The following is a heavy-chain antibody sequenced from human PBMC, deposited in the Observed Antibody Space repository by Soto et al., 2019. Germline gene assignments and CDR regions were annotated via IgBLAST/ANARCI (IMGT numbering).Heavy chain of an antibody. Sequence: EVQLVESGGGLVQPGGSLRLSCATSGFTFSNYAMHWVRLAPGTGLEYVSAISSNGGSTYYANSVKGRFMISRDNSKNTLYLQLGSLRAEDMAVYDCARGGYIDYWGQGTLVTVSS. CDR3: ARGGYIDY. V-gene: IGHV3-64*01. J-gene: IGHJ4*02. CDR2: ISSNGGST. CDR1: GFTFSNYA.